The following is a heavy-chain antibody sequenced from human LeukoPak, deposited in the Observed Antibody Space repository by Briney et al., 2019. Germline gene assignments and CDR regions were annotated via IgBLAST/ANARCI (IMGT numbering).Heavy chain of an antibody. CDR2: IWYDGSNK. D-gene: IGHD3-22*01. J-gene: IGHJ4*02. Sequence: GGSLRLSCEASGFTFKNHGMHWVRQAPGKGLEWVAVIWYDGSNKYYADSVKGRFTISRDNSKNTLYLQMNSLRAEDTAVYYCTRDRSSVYSDYWGQGTLVIVSS. V-gene: IGHV3-33*01. CDR1: GFTFKNHG. CDR3: TRDRSSVYSDY.